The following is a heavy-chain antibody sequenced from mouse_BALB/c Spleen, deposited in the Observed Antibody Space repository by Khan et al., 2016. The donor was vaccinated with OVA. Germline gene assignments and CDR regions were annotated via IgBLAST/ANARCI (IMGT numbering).Heavy chain of an antibody. V-gene: IGHV1-20*02. Sequence: IQLVQSGPELVRPGASVKISCKASGYSFTGYFMNWVMQSHGKSLEWIGRINPHIGETFYNQRFKDKATLTVDESSITAHMELRSLASEDSAVYYCTRIYRSDFDYGGQGTTLTVSS. CDR1: GYSFTGYF. CDR3: TRIYRSDFDY. CDR2: INPHIGET. J-gene: IGHJ2*01. D-gene: IGHD1-1*01.